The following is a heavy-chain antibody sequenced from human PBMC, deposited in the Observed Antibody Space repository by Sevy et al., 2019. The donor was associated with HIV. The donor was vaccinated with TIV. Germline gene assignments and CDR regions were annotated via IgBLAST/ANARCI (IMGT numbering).Heavy chain of an antibody. CDR3: AREGCSKPHDY. CDR1: GFTFSNYA. D-gene: IGHD2-2*01. Sequence: GESLKISCAASGFTFSNYAMSWVRQAPGKGLEWVSTFSFGCGKINYADSVKGLFTISRDNSKNTLYLQMNSLRAEDTALYYCAREGCSKPHDYWGQGTLVTVSS. J-gene: IGHJ4*02. CDR2: FSFGCGKI. V-gene: IGHV3-23*01.